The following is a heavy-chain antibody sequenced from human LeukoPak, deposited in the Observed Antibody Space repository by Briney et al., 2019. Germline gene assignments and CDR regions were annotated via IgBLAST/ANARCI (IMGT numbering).Heavy chain of an antibody. J-gene: IGHJ4*02. Sequence: ASVKVSCKASGYTFTSYDINWVRQATGQGLEWMGWMNPNSGNTGYAQKFQGRVTMTRNTSITTAYMELSSLRSEDTAVYYCARRGENYDILTGYYWEYYFDYWGXXTLVTVSS. D-gene: IGHD3-9*01. CDR3: ARRGENYDILTGYYWEYYFDY. CDR2: MNPNSGNT. CDR1: GYTFTSYD. V-gene: IGHV1-8*02.